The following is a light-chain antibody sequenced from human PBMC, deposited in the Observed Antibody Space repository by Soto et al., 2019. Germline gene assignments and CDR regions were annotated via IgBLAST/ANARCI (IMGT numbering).Light chain of an antibody. CDR3: CSYAGSYTLA. J-gene: IGLJ2*01. V-gene: IGLV2-11*01. CDR2: DVV. CDR1: SSDVGGYNY. Sequence: QSVLTQPRSVSESPGQSVTIYCTGTSSDVGGYNYVSWYQQHPGKAPKLMIYDVVKRPSGVPDRFSGSKSGNTASLTISGLQAEDEGDYYCCSYAGSYTLAFGGGTKLTVL.